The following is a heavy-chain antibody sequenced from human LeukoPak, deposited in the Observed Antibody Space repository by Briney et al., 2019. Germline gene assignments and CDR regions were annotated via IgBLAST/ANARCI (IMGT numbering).Heavy chain of an antibody. CDR1: GFTFSSYW. CDR3: ARDTITSSRFFDV. V-gene: IGHV3-7*01. D-gene: IGHD3-16*01. Sequence: PGGSLRLSCAASGFTFSSYWMSWVRQAPGKGLEWVANIKQDGSEKYYVDSVKGRFTISRDDAKNTLYLQMNSLRAEDTAVYYCARDTITSSRFFDVWGRGTLVTVSS. CDR2: IKQDGSEK. J-gene: IGHJ2*01.